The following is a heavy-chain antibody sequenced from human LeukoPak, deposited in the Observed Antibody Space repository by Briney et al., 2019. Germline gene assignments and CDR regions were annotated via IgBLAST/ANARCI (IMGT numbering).Heavy chain of an antibody. CDR3: AKDGSRNYYYDSSGYDFDY. CDR2: ISYDGSNK. CDR1: GFTFSCYG. D-gene: IGHD3-22*01. V-gene: IGHV3-30*18. Sequence: GGSLRLSCAASGFTFSCYGMHWVRQAPGKGLEWVAVISYDGSNKYYADSVKGRFTISRDNSKNTLYLQMNSLRAEDTAVYYCAKDGSRNYYYDSSGYDFDYWGQGTLVTVSS. J-gene: IGHJ4*02.